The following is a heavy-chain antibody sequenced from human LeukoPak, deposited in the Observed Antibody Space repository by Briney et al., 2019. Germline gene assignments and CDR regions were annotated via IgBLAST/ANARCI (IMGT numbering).Heavy chain of an antibody. Sequence: PGGSLRLSCAASGFAFSTYAMSWVRQVPGKGLEWVSAISRNGAGTYYADPVKGRFAISRDDSKNTLYLEMDSLRADDTAVYYCAKGDGLDGKFDYWGQGTLVTVSS. CDR1: GFAFSTYA. J-gene: IGHJ4*02. V-gene: IGHV3-23*01. CDR2: ISRNGAGT. CDR3: AKGDGLDGKFDY. D-gene: IGHD3/OR15-3a*01.